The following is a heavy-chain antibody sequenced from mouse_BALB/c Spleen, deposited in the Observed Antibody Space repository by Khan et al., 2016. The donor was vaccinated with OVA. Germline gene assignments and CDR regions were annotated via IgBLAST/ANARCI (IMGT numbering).Heavy chain of an antibody. V-gene: IGHV1-80*01. CDR3: ARSGYDYFAY. Sequence: QVQLKQSGAELVRPGSSVKISCKASGYAFSSYWMNWVKQRPGQGLEWIGQIYPGDGDTKYNGKFKGKVTLTADKSSNTAYMQLSSLTSEDSAVYCCARSGYDYFAYWGQGTLVTVSA. J-gene: IGHJ3*01. CDR1: GYAFSSYW. D-gene: IGHD2-14*01. CDR2: IYPGDGDT.